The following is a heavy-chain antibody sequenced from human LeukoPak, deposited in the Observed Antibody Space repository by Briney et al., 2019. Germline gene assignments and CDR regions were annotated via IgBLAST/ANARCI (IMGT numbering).Heavy chain of an antibody. CDR2: IYYSGST. CDR3: ARASPAAAGLADAFDI. D-gene: IGHD6-13*01. CDR1: GGSISSYY. J-gene: IGHJ3*02. V-gene: IGHV4-59*12. Sequence: SETLSLTCTVSGGSISSYYWSWIRQPPGKGLEWIGSIYYSGSTYYNPSLKSRVTISVDTSKNQFSLKLSSVTAADTAVYYCARASPAAAGLADAFDIWGQGTMVTVSS.